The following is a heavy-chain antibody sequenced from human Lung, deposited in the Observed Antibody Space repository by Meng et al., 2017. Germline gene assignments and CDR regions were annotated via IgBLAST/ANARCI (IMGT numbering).Heavy chain of an antibody. CDR3: ARGSTIMAHDFDY. J-gene: IGHJ4*02. CDR1: GWSFSDYY. CDR2: INHSGST. D-gene: IGHD5-12*01. Sequence: QVLLQQWGSGLLTPSETLSRTCVDPGWSFSDYYWSGIRQPPGKGLEWIREINHSGSTNYNPSLESRATISVDTSQNNLSLKLSSVTAADSAVYYCARGSTIMAHDFDYWGEGTLVTVSS. V-gene: IGHV4-34*01.